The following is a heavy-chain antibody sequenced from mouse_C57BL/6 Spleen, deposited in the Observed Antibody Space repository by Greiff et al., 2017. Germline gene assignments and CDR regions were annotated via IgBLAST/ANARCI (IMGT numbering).Heavy chain of an antibody. J-gene: IGHJ3*01. Sequence: VQLKQSGPELVKPGASVKMSCKASGYTFTDYNMHWVKQSHGKSLEWIGYINPNNGGTSYNQKFKGKATLTVNKSSSTAYMELRSLTSEDSAVYYCAYSNYVAWFAYWGQGTLVTVSA. D-gene: IGHD2-5*01. V-gene: IGHV1-22*01. CDR2: INPNNGGT. CDR3: AYSNYVAWFAY. CDR1: GYTFTDYN.